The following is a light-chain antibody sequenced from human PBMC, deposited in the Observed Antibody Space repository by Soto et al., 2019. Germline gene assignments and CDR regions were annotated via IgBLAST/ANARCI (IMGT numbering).Light chain of an antibody. CDR2: AAS. Sequence: DIQMTQSPSSLSASVGDRVTITCRASQGIRNYLAWYQQKPGKVPKLLIYAASTLQSGVPSRFSGSGSGTDFTLTNRSQQPEDVATDYCQKQSRAPWTLGHGNKVQIK. J-gene: IGKJ1*01. CDR1: QGIRNY. V-gene: IGKV1-27*01. CDR3: QKQSRAPWT.